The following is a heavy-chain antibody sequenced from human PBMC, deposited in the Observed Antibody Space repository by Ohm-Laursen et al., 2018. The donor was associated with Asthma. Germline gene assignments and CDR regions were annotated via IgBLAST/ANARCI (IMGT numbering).Heavy chain of an antibody. J-gene: IGHJ4*02. CDR3: AGGTSIAVAGTSYDY. V-gene: IGHV1-69*13. CDR2: IIPIFGTA. Sequence: GASVKVSCKASGGTFSSYAISWVRQAPGQGLEWMGGIIPIFGTANYAQKFQGRVTITADESTSTAYMELSSLRSEDTAVYYCAGGTSIAVAGTSYDYWGQGSLVTVSS. D-gene: IGHD6-19*01. CDR1: GGTFSSYA.